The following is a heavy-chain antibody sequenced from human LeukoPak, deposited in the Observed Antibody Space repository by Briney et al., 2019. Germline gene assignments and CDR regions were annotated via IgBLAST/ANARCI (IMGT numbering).Heavy chain of an antibody. CDR2: INPSGGST. J-gene: IGHJ4*02. CDR1: GYTFTRYY. V-gene: IGHV1-46*01. CDR3: ARDGLGLRYFDWLLPPYFDH. D-gene: IGHD3-9*01. Sequence: GASVKVSCKASGYTFTRYYTHWVRQAPGQGLEWMGIINPSGGSTSYAQKFQGRVTMTRDTSTSTVYMELSSLRSEDTAVYYCARDGLGLRYFDWLLPPYFDHWGQGTLVTVSS.